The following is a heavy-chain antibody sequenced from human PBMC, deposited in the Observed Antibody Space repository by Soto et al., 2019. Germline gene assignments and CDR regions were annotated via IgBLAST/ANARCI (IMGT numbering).Heavy chain of an antibody. Sequence: QVHLVQSGAEVKKPGASVKVSCKASGYTFTSYGITWVRQAPGQGLEWMGWISAHNGNTDYAQKLQGRVIVTRDTSTSTAYMVLRSLRSDDTAVYYCARGRDGDYWGQGALVTVSS. V-gene: IGHV1-18*01. CDR1: GYTFTSYG. J-gene: IGHJ4*02. D-gene: IGHD6-6*01. CDR2: ISAHNGNT. CDR3: ARGRDGDY.